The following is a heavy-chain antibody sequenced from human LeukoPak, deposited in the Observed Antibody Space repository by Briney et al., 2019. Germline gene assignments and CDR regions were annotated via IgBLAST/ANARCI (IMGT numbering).Heavy chain of an antibody. J-gene: IGHJ4*02. D-gene: IGHD3-10*01. CDR1: GYSFTSYW. CDR3: ASSKLTMVRDMYYFDY. Sequence: GESLKISCKGSGYSFTSYWIGWVRQMPGKGLEWMGIIYPGDSDTRYSPSFQGQVTISADKSISTAYLQWSSLKASDTAMYYCASSKLTMVRDMYYFDYWGQGTLVTVSS. V-gene: IGHV5-51*01. CDR2: IYPGDSDT.